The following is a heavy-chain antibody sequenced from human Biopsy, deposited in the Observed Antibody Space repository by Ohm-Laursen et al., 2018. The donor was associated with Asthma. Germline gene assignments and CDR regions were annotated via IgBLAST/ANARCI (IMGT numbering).Heavy chain of an antibody. D-gene: IGHD2-21*02. CDR3: ARGGLHYYEYYGMDV. CDR2: ISYDGRNT. Sequence: SLRLSCAASGFTFDNYTMHWVRQAPGKGLEWVTIISYDGRNTYYADSVEGRFTISRDNSKNTLFLQMSSLRPEDTAVYYCARGGLHYYEYYGMDVWGQGTTVTVCS. J-gene: IGHJ6*02. V-gene: IGHV3-30*04. CDR1: GFTFDNYT.